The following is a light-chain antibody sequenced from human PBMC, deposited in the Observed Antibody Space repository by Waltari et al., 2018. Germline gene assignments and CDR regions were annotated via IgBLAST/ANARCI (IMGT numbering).Light chain of an antibody. CDR2: LNSYDGH. CDR1: SGHSDYA. V-gene: IGLV4-69*01. J-gene: IGLJ2*01. CDR3: QTWGTGTHVV. Sequence: QLVLTQSPSASASLGASVKLTCTLSSGHSDYAIAWHQKQPEKGPRFLMKLNSYDGHAKGDGIPDRFSGSSSGAERFLTISSLQSEDEADYYCQTWGTGTHVVFGGGTKLTVL.